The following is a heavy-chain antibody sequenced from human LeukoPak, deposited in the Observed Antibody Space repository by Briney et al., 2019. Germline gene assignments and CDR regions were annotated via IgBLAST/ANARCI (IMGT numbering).Heavy chain of an antibody. V-gene: IGHV3-7*03. CDR1: GFTFSRYW. D-gene: IGHD3-10*01. Sequence: GGSLRLSCAASGFTFSRYWMSWVRQAPRKGLEWVANIKQDGSETYYVDSVKGRFTISRDNARNSLCLQMNSLRAEDTAVYYCARATESASGSHVLWWFDPWGQGTLVTVSS. CDR3: ARATESASGSHVLWWFDP. CDR2: IKQDGSET. J-gene: IGHJ5*02.